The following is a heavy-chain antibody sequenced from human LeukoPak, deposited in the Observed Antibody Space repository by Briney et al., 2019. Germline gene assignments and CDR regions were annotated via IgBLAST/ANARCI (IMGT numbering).Heavy chain of an antibody. CDR2: ISAYNGNT. Sequence: ASVKVSCKASGYTFTSYGISWVRQAPGQGLEWMGWISAYNGNTNYAQKLQGRVTMTTDTSTSTAYMELRSLRSDDTAVYYCARLGGSGSAYYLAGWESYFDYWGQGTLVTVSS. D-gene: IGHD3-22*01. V-gene: IGHV1-18*01. CDR3: ARLGGSGSAYYLAGWESYFDY. CDR1: GYTFTSYG. J-gene: IGHJ4*02.